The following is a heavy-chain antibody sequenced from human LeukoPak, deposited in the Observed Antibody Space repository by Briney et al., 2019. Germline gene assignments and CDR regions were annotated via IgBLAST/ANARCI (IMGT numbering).Heavy chain of an antibody. CDR3: ARVVHYDFWSGYYPDYYYYGMDV. CDR2: INHSGST. D-gene: IGHD3-3*01. V-gene: IGHV4-34*01. Sequence: SETLSLTCAVYGGSFSGYYWSWIRQPPGKGLEWIREINHSGSTNYNPSLKSRVTISVDTSKNQFSLKLSSVTAADTAVYYCARVVHYDFWSGYYPDYYYYGMDVWGQGTTVTVSS. CDR1: GGSFSGYY. J-gene: IGHJ6*02.